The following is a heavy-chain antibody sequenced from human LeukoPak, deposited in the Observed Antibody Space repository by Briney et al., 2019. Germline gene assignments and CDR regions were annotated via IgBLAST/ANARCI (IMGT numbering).Heavy chain of an antibody. J-gene: IGHJ2*01. V-gene: IGHV4-59*01. CDR1: GGSISSYY. CDR3: ARLLVRGAISHFDL. Sequence: SETLSLACTVSGGSISSYYWSWIRQPPGKGLEWIGYVYYSGTTKYNPSLKSGVIISVDTSKNQFSLELTSVTPADTAVYYCARLLVRGAISHFDLWGRGALVTVSS. CDR2: VYYSGTT. D-gene: IGHD3-10*01.